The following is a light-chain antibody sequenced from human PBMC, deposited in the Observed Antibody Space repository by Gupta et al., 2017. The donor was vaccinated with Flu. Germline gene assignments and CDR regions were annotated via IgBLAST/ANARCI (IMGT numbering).Light chain of an antibody. Sequence: SPLSLSVTLGQPASISCRSSQGLVYSDGNTYLHWFQQRPGQTPRRLIHLVSYRDSGVPDRFSGSGSGTDFTLKISRVEAEDVGIYFCMQGAHWPWTFGQGTKVEVK. CDR2: LVS. CDR3: MQGAHWPWT. V-gene: IGKV2-30*01. CDR1: QGLVYSDGNTY. J-gene: IGKJ1*01.